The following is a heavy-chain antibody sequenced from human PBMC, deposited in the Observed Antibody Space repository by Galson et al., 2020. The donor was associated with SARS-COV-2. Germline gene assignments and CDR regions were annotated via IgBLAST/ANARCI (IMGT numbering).Heavy chain of an antibody. Sequence: GGSLSLSCAASGFTFSSYAMSWVRQAPGKGLEWVSAISGSGGSTYYADSVKGRFTISRDNSKNTLYLQMNSLRAEDTAVYYCAKHRPHGITIFGVALAVDAFDIGGQGTMVTGSS. D-gene: IGHD3-3*01. CDR3: AKHRPHGITIFGVALAVDAFDI. J-gene: IGHJ3*02. CDR1: GFTFSSYA. V-gene: IGHV3-23*01. CDR2: ISGSGGST.